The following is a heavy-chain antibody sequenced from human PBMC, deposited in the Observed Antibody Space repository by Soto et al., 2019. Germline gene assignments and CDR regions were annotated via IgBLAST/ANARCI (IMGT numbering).Heavy chain of an antibody. CDR3: ARGRGDITWVRGARAHGYK. D-gene: IGHD3-10*01. V-gene: IGHV4-34*01. CDR1: GVSFSGHY. Sequence: QVQLPQWGAGLLKPSETLSLTCAVYGVSFSGHYWCWIRHPPGQGLEWIGEISHSGRTNYNPSLKNQVTISVDTSTNQFSLKLTSVTPADTAFYYCARGRGDITWVRGARAHGYKWGQGTLVTVSS. CDR2: ISHSGRT. J-gene: IGHJ4*02.